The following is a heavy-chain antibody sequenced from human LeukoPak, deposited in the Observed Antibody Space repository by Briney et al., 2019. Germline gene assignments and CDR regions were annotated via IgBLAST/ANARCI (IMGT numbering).Heavy chain of an antibody. CDR1: GYTFTSYY. D-gene: IGHD3-22*01. J-gene: IGHJ5*02. CDR3: ARVASDSSGYYDWFDP. V-gene: IGHV1-46*01. Sequence: ASVKVSCKASGYTFTSYYMHWVRQAPGQGLEWMGIINPSGGSTSYAQKFQGRVTMTRDTSTSTVYMELSSLRSEDTAVYYCARVASDSSGYYDWFDPWGQGTLVTVSS. CDR2: INPSGGST.